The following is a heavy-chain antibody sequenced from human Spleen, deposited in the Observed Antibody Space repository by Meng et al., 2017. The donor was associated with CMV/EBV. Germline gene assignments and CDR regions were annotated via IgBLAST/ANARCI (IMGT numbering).Heavy chain of an antibody. CDR2: ISYDGSNK. V-gene: IGHV3-30-3*02. CDR3: AKFPWARCYSDFDY. CDR1: AFTFSSYA. J-gene: IGHJ4*02. D-gene: IGHD2-2*02. Sequence: GGSLRLSCAAAAFTFSSYAMHWVRQAPGKGLEWVAVISYDGSNKYYSDSVKGRFTISRDNTKRALYLQMNSLRAEDTAVYYCAKFPWARCYSDFDYWGQETLVTVSS.